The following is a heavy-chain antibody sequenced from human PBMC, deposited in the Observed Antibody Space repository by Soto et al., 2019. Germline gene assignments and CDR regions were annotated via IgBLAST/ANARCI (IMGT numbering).Heavy chain of an antibody. CDR1: GGSISSGGYY. CDR2: IYYSGST. V-gene: IGHV4-31*03. Sequence: QVQLQESGPGLVKPSQTLSLTCTVSGGSISSGGYYWSWIRQHPGKGLEWIGYIYYSGSTYYNPSLKSRVTISVDTSKNQFSLKLSSVTAADTAVYYSARDGTKVRGVIGAFDIWGQGTMVTVSS. CDR3: ARDGTKVRGVIGAFDI. D-gene: IGHD3-10*01. J-gene: IGHJ3*02.